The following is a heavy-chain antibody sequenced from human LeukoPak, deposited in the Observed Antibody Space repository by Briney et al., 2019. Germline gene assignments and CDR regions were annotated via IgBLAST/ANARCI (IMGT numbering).Heavy chain of an antibody. CDR2: ISSSSSYI. CDR1: GFTFSSYS. V-gene: IGHV3-21*05. Sequence: GGSLRLSCAASGFTFSSYSMNWVRQAPGKGLEWVSYISSSSSYIYYADSVKGRFTISRDNAKNSLYLQMNSLRAEDTAVYYCASTPTQLYSSSWNVYYYGMDVWGHGTTVTVSS. CDR3: ASTPTQLYSSSWNVYYYGMDV. J-gene: IGHJ6*02. D-gene: IGHD6-13*01.